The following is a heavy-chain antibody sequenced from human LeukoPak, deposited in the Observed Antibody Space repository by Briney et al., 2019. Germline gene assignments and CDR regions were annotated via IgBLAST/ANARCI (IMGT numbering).Heavy chain of an antibody. Sequence: SETLPLTCTISGGSLSSSRYYSGRFRQPPGKGREWIGSIYYSGSSYYSPSLKSRVTISVDASKNQFSLKLSSVTAADTAVYYCASIVGATHLAFDYWGQGTLVTVSS. CDR1: GGSLSSSRYY. CDR3: ASIVGATHLAFDY. V-gene: IGHV4-39*01. CDR2: IYYSGSS. D-gene: IGHD1-26*01. J-gene: IGHJ4*02.